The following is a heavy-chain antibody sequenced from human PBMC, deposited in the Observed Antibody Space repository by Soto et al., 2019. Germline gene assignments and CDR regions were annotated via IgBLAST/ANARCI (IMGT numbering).Heavy chain of an antibody. J-gene: IGHJ4*02. CDR2: ISFDGSNT. CDR1: GFMFSNHA. CDR3: ARDAVDVVRMVYVSPIDY. V-gene: IGHV3-30-3*01. Sequence: QVQLVESGGGVVQPGRSLRLSCAASGFMFSNHAMHWVRQAPGKGLDWVAVISFDGSNTFYADSVKGRFTISRDNSKNTVYLQMNSLRAEDTAVYYWARDAVDVVRMVYVSPIDYWGQGALVTVSS. D-gene: IGHD2-8*01.